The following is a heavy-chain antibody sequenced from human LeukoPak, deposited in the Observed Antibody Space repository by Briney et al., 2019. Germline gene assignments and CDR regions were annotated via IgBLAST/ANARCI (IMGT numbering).Heavy chain of an antibody. V-gene: IGHV3-7*01. CDR3: AREYYDYVWGSYRYLQLFDY. D-gene: IGHD3-16*02. CDR2: IKQDGSEK. Sequence: GGSLRLSCAASGFTFSSYWVSWVRQAPGKGLEWVANIKQDGSEKDYVDSVKGRFTISRYNAKNSLYLQMNSLRAEDTAVYYCAREYYDYVWGSYRYLQLFDYWGQGTLVTVSS. J-gene: IGHJ4*02. CDR1: GFTFSSYW.